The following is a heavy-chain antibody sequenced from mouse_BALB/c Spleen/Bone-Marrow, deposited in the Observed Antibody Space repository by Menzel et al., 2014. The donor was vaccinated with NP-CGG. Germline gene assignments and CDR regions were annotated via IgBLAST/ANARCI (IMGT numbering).Heavy chain of an antibody. Sequence: EVKLEESGGGLVQPGGSLRLSCATSGFTFTDYYMSWVRQPPGKALEWLGFIRNKANGYTTEYSASVKGRFTISGDNSQSILFLQMNTLRTEDSAIYYCARVYFDDYEAWFAYWGQGTLVTVSA. CDR2: IRNKANGYTT. V-gene: IGHV7-3*02. CDR1: GFTFTDYY. D-gene: IGHD2-13*01. J-gene: IGHJ3*01. CDR3: ARVYFDDYEAWFAY.